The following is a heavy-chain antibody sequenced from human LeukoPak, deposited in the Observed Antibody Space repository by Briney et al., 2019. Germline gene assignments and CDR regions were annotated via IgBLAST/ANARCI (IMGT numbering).Heavy chain of an antibody. Sequence: SETLSLTCTVSGYSISSGYYWGWIRQPPGKGLEWIGSIYHSGSTYYNPSLKSRVTISVDTSKNQFSLKLSSVTAADTAVYYCARDWVLWFGELRDNWFDPWGQGTLVAVSS. CDR1: GYSISSGYY. CDR2: IYHSGST. D-gene: IGHD3-10*01. CDR3: ARDWVLWFGELRDNWFDP. J-gene: IGHJ5*02. V-gene: IGHV4-38-2*02.